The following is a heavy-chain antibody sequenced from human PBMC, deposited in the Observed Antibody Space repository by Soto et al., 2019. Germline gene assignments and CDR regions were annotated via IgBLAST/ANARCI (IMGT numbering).Heavy chain of an antibody. J-gene: IGHJ4*02. Sequence: GASVKVSCKASGYTFTSYAMHWVRQAPGQRLEWMGWINAGNGNTKYSQKFQGRVTITRDTSASTAYMELSSLRSEDTAVYYCARVGLHTVTIDYWGQGTLVTVSS. V-gene: IGHV1-3*01. CDR1: GYTFTSYA. CDR3: ARVGLHTVTIDY. D-gene: IGHD4-17*01. CDR2: INAGNGNT.